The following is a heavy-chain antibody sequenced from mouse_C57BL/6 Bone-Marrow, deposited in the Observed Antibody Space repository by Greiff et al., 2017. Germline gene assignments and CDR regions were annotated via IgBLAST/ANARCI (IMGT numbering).Heavy chain of an antibody. Sequence: QVQLQQPGAELVKPGASVTLSCKASGYTFTSYWMHWVKQRPGQGLEWIGMIHPNSGSTNYNEKFKSKATLTVDKSSSTAYMQLSSLTSEDSAVYYCASRLRQYYFDYWGQGTTLTVSS. CDR2: IHPNSGST. CDR3: ASRLRQYYFDY. J-gene: IGHJ2*01. V-gene: IGHV1-64*01. D-gene: IGHD3-2*02. CDR1: GYTFTSYW.